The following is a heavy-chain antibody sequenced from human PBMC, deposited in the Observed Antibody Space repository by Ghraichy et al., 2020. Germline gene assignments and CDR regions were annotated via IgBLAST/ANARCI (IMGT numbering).Heavy chain of an antibody. CDR2: INHSGST. CDR1: GGSFSGYY. Sequence: SETLSLTCAVYGGSFSGYYWSWIRQPPGKGLEWIGEINHSGSTNYNPSLKSRVTISVDTSKNQFSLKLSSVTAADTAVYYCARAPGCGDCYSWYFDYWGQGTLVTVSS. J-gene: IGHJ4*02. CDR3: ARAPGCGDCYSWYFDY. V-gene: IGHV4-34*01. D-gene: IGHD2-21*02.